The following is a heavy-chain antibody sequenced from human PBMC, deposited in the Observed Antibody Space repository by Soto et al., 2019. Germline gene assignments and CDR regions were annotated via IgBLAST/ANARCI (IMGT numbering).Heavy chain of an antibody. V-gene: IGHV1-69*01. CDR3: ARAPQKVGAGTFQH. Sequence: SVTVSCRAPGGNFRSYAISWVRQAPGEGREWMGGVIPICGTANYAQKFQGRVTITADESTSTAYMELSSLRSEDTAVYYCARAPQKVGAGTFQHCGQATLVTVSA. CDR2: VIPICGTA. CDR1: GGNFRSYA. J-gene: IGHJ1*01. D-gene: IGHD1-26*01.